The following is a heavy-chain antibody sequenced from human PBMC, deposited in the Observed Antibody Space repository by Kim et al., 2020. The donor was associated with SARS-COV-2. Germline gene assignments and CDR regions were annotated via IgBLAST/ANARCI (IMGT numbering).Heavy chain of an antibody. D-gene: IGHD3-22*01. CDR3: ARLPHDSSGYVDS. CDR2: VYHSGST. V-gene: IGHV4-39*01. Sequence: SETPSLTCTVSGGSISSSFNYWGWIRQPPGKGLEWIGSVYHSGSTYDSPSLKSRVTVSVDTSKNEFYLKVTSVTAADTAVYFCARLPHDSSGYVDSWGQGILVTVSS. J-gene: IGHJ4*02. CDR1: GGSISSSFNY.